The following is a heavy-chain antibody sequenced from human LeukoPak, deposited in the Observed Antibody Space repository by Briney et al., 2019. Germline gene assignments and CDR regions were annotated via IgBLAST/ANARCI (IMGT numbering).Heavy chain of an antibody. CDR3: TRCYYDSSGFYRRLDY. J-gene: IGHJ4*02. V-gene: IGHV3-49*04. Sequence: GRSVRLSCTTSGFTFVDYAMSWVRQAAAKGLDWVGFIGVKAYGGTTEYAASVKGRFTISRDDSKSIAYLQMNGLKTEDTAVYYCTRCYYDSSGFYRRLDYWGQGTLVTVSS. CDR1: GFTFVDYA. D-gene: IGHD3-22*01. CDR2: IGVKAYGGTT.